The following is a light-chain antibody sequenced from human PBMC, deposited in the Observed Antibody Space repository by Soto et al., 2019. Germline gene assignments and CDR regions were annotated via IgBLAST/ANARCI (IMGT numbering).Light chain of an antibody. J-gene: IGKJ1*01. V-gene: IGKV1-5*01. CDR3: QQYENYWT. Sequence: DIPMTQSPSTLSATAGDRVTINCRASQSISSWLAWYQHKPGKAPKILIYDASNLDSGVPPRFSGSGSGTEFSLTISNLQPDDFATYYCQQYENYWTFGQGTKVDIK. CDR1: QSISSW. CDR2: DAS.